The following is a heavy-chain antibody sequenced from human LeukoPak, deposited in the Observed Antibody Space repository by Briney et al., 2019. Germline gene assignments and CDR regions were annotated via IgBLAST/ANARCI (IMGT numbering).Heavy chain of an antibody. J-gene: IGHJ6*03. D-gene: IGHD6-6*01. CDR1: GYSFTGYY. V-gene: IGHV1-2*02. Sequence: GASVKVSCKASGYSFTGYYMHWVRQAPGQGLEWMAWINPYSGDTKFAQRFHGRVTMTRDTSISTAYMELSRLRSDDTAVYYCARGHVRGVVAARLKYYMDVWGKGTTVTVSS. CDR3: ARGHVRGVVAARLKYYMDV. CDR2: INPYSGDT.